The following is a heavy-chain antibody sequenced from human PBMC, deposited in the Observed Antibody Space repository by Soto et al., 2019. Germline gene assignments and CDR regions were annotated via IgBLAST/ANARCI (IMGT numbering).Heavy chain of an antibody. V-gene: IGHV3-72*01. CDR2: TRNKVNSFSA. J-gene: IGHJ4*02. CDR1: GFIFSDYY. CDR3: ARDTGGSYDY. D-gene: IGHD3-16*01. Sequence: EVQLMESGGGLVQPGGSLRLSCAASGFIFSDYYMDWVRQVPGKGLEWVGRTRNKVNSFSAEYAASVKGRFSIYRDASKDSIYLQMNSLKSDDTAVYYCARDTGGSYDYWCQGGLVTVSS.